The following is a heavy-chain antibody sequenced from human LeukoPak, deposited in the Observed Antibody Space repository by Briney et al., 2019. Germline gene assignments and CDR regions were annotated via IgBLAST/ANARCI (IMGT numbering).Heavy chain of an antibody. CDR2: MNPNSGNT. J-gene: IGHJ5*02. CDR1: GYTFTGYY. V-gene: IGHV1-8*02. Sequence: VASVKVSCKASGYTFTGYYMHWVRQATGQGLEWMGWMNPNSGNTGYAQKFQGRVTMTRNTSISTAYMELSSLRSEDTAVYYCAREVHSSGYYYPERWFDPWGQGTLVTVSS. CDR3: AREVHSSGYYYPERWFDP. D-gene: IGHD3-22*01.